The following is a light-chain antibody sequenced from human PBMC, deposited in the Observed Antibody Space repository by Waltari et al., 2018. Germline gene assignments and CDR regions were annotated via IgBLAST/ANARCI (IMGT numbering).Light chain of an antibody. Sequence: EIVMTQSPATLSVSPGEGATLSCRASQSVITKLAWYQLKPGQAPRLLIYDASSRATGIPARFSGSGFGTEFTLTISSLQSEDFAVYYCQQYHNWPPWTFGRGTKVEIK. CDR1: QSVITK. CDR3: QQYHNWPPWT. V-gene: IGKV3D-15*01. CDR2: DAS. J-gene: IGKJ1*01.